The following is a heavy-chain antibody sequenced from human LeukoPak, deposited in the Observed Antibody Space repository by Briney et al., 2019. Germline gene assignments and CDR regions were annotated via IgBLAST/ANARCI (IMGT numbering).Heavy chain of an antibody. J-gene: IGHJ4*02. Sequence: SETLSLTCTVSGGSISSYYWSWIRQPPGKGLEWIGYIYYGGSTNYNPSLESRVTISVDTFKNQFSLKLSSVTAADTAVYYCATALVDTAMAAGFHYWRQATLVTVPS. V-gene: IGHV4-59*01. CDR1: GGSISSYY. CDR2: IYYGGST. CDR3: ATALVDTAMAAGFHY. D-gene: IGHD5-18*01.